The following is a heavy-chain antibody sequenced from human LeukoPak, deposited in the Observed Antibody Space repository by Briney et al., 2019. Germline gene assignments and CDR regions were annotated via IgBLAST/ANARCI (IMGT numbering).Heavy chain of an antibody. CDR2: ISAYNGNT. Sequence: ASVKVSCKASGYTFTSYGISWVRLAPGQGLGWMGWISAYNGNTNYAQTLQGRVTMTTDTSTSTAYMKLRSLGSDDTAVYYCARDSEHSRVRFDPWGQGTLVTVSS. CDR3: ARDSEHSRVRFDP. J-gene: IGHJ5*02. V-gene: IGHV1-18*01. CDR1: GYTFTSYG. D-gene: IGHD6-6*01.